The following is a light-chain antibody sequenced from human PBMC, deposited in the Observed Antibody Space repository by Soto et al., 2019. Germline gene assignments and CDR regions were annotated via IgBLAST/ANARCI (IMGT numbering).Light chain of an antibody. CDR1: SDGIGFFDY. J-gene: IGLJ3*02. Sequence: QSALTQPRSVSGSPGQSVTISCSGTSDGIGFFDYVSWYQQYPGRAPRLIIHEVTKLRSGVPDRFSGSKSGTTASLTISGLHPDYEGDYYCCSYAGDSVVWVFGGGTKLTVL. CDR2: EVT. V-gene: IGLV2-11*01. CDR3: CSYAGDSVVWV.